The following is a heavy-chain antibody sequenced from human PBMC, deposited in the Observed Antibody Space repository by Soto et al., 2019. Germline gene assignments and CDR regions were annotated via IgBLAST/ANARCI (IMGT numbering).Heavy chain of an antibody. CDR3: ARLTGYSSGWYAT. V-gene: IGHV1-18*01. CDR2: VSTFNGNA. J-gene: IGHJ5*02. Sequence: QVQLVQSGPEVKKPGASVKVSCKTSGYTFSNYGIAWVRQAPGQGLECMGWVSTFNGNANYAQSLQDRVTMTTDASTNTVYLELTSLRSDDTGVYYCARLTGYSSGWYATWGRGTLVTVCS. CDR1: GYTFSNYG. D-gene: IGHD6-19*01.